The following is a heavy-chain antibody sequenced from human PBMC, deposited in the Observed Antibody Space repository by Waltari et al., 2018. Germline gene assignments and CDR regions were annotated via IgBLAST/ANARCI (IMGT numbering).Heavy chain of an antibody. Sequence: QVQLQQWGAGLLKPSETLSLPCAVYGGSFSGYSWSWIRPPPGKGLEWIGEINHSGSTNYNPSLKSRVTISVDTSKNQFSLKLSSVTAADTAVYYCARASLFTIFGVVAQYYFDYWGQGTLVTVSS. D-gene: IGHD3-3*01. J-gene: IGHJ4*02. V-gene: IGHV4-34*01. CDR2: INHSGST. CDR3: ARASLFTIFGVVAQYYFDY. CDR1: GGSFSGYS.